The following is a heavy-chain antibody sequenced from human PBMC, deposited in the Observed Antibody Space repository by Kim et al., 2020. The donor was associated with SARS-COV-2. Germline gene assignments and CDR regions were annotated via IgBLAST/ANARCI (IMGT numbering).Heavy chain of an antibody. Sequence: SETLSLTCAVYGGSFSGYYWSWIRQPPGKGLEWIGEINHSGSTNYNPSLKSRVTISVDTSKNQFSLKLSSVTAADTAVYYCARGRTVFGFPYSYYYGMDVWGQGTTVTVSS. V-gene: IGHV4-34*01. CDR1: GGSFSGYY. J-gene: IGHJ6*02. CDR3: ARGRTVFGFPYSYYYGMDV. CDR2: INHSGST. D-gene: IGHD3-3*01.